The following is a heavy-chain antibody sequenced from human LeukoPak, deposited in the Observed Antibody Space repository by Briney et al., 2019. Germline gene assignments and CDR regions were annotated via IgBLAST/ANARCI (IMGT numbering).Heavy chain of an antibody. J-gene: IGHJ6*03. D-gene: IGHD6-13*01. CDR1: GYTFTSYG. Sequence: ASVKVSCKTSGYTFTSYGINWVRQATGQGLEWMGWMNPNSGNTGYAQKFQGRVTMTRNTSISTAYMELSSLRSEDTAVYYCARGGYSSSWTPWDYYYYYMDVWGKGTTVTISS. CDR2: MNPNSGNT. V-gene: IGHV1-8*02. CDR3: ARGGYSSSWTPWDYYYYYMDV.